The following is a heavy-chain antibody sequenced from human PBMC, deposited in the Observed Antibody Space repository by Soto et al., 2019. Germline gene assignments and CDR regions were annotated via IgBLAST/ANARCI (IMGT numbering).Heavy chain of an antibody. V-gene: IGHV3-33*01. CDR3: AREQQLAYYYYYGMDV. J-gene: IGHJ6*02. Sequence: QVQLVESGGGVVQPGRSLRLSCAASGFTFSSYGMHWVRQAPGKGLEWVAVIWYDGSNKYYADSVKGRFTIYRDNSKNTLYLQMNSLRDEDTAVYYCAREQQLAYYYYYGMDVWGQGTTVTVSS. CDR2: IWYDGSNK. D-gene: IGHD6-13*01. CDR1: GFTFSSYG.